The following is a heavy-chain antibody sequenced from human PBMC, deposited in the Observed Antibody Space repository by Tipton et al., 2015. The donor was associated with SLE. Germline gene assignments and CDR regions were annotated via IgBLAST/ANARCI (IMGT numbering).Heavy chain of an antibody. CDR2: IYYSGST. CDR1: GGSMSSYF. Sequence: LVKPTETLSLTCTISGGSMSSYFWSWIRQPPGKGLEWTGYIYYSGSTNYNPSLKSRVTISVDTSKNQFSLKLSSVTAADTAVYYCARGAVAGTAFDYWGQGTLVTVSS. V-gene: IGHV4-59*01. J-gene: IGHJ4*02. CDR3: ARGAVAGTAFDY. D-gene: IGHD6-19*01.